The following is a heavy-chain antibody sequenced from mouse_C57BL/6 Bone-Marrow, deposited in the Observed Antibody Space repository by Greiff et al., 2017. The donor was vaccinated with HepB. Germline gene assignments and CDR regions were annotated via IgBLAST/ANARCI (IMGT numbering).Heavy chain of an antibody. Sequence: QVHVKQSGAELVRPGTSVKVSCKASGYAFTNYLIEWVKQRPGQGLEWIGVINPGSGGTNYNEKFKGKATLTADKSSSTAYMQLSSLTSEDSAVYFCARPYYGNYAMDYWGQGTSVTVSS. CDR2: INPGSGGT. D-gene: IGHD2-10*01. CDR3: ARPYYGNYAMDY. J-gene: IGHJ4*01. V-gene: IGHV1-54*01. CDR1: GYAFTNYL.